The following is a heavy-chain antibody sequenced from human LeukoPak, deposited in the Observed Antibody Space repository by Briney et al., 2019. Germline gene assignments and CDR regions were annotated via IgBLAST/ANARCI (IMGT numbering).Heavy chain of an antibody. CDR2: ISGSGGST. V-gene: IGHV3-23*01. D-gene: IGHD5-18*01. CDR3: AKDGSAEYSYAYFDY. Sequence: GGSLRLSCAASGFTFSSYGMSWVRQAPGKGLEWVSAISGSGGSTYYADSVKGRFTISRDNSKNTLYLQMNSLRAEDTAVYYCAKDGSAEYSYAYFDYWGQGTLVTVSS. J-gene: IGHJ4*02. CDR1: GFTFSSYG.